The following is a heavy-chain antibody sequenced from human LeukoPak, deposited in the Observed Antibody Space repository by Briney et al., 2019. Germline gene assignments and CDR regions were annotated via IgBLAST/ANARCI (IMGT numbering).Heavy chain of an antibody. CDR1: GFTFSSYD. Sequence: PGRSLRLSCAASGFTFSSYDMHWVRQAPGKGLEWVAVISSDGSNTYYADSVKGRFTISRDNFKNTLYVQMNSLRAEDTALYYCARDRRYYDSSGYYFHWYFDLWGRGTLVTVSS. CDR2: ISSDGSNT. J-gene: IGHJ2*01. D-gene: IGHD3-22*01. CDR3: ARDRRYYDSSGYYFHWYFDL. V-gene: IGHV3-30*03.